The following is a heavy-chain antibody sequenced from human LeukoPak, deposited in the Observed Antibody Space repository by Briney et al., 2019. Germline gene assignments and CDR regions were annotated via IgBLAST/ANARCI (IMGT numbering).Heavy chain of an antibody. CDR3: ARGNDYSYYGMDV. V-gene: IGHV4-39*01. Sequence: SETLSLTCTVSGGSISSSSYYWGWIRQPPGQGLEWIGSIYYSGSTYYNPSLKSRVTISVDTSKTQFSLKLSSVTAADTAVYYCARGNDYSYYGMDVWGQGTTVTVSS. CDR1: GGSISSSSYY. J-gene: IGHJ6*02. CDR2: IYYSGST.